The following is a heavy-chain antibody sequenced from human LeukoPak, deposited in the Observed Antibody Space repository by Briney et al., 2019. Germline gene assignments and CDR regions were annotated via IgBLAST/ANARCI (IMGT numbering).Heavy chain of an antibody. CDR3: AKDCYDFWRGYWQGDYYGMDV. CDR2: ISGSGGST. CDR1: GFTFSSYA. D-gene: IGHD3-3*01. J-gene: IGHJ6*02. Sequence: QAGGSLRLSCAASGFTFSSYAMSWVRQAPGKGLEWVSAISGSGGSTYYADSVKGRFTISRDNSKNTLYLQMNSLRAEDTAVYYCAKDCYDFWRGYWQGDYYGMDVWGQGTTVTVSS. V-gene: IGHV3-23*01.